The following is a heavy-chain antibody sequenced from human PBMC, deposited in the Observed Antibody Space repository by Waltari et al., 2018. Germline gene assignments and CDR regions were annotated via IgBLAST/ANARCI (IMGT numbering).Heavy chain of an antibody. CDR1: GGSISRYY. CDR3: ARQSPKYYDILTGYYNAMDV. CDR2: IYTSGST. V-gene: IGHV4-4*07. Sequence: QVQLQESGPGLVKPSETLSLTCTVSGGSISRYYWSWIRQPAGKGREWIGRIYTSGSTNYNPSLKSRVTMSVDTSKNQFSLKLSSVTAADTAVYYCARQSPKYYDILTGYYNAMDVWGQGTTVTVSS. J-gene: IGHJ6*02. D-gene: IGHD3-9*01.